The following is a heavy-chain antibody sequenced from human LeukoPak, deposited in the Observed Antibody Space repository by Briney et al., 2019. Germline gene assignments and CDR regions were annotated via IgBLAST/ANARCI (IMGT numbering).Heavy chain of an antibody. J-gene: IGHJ4*02. CDR2: ISYDGSNK. D-gene: IGHD6-13*01. V-gene: IGHV3-30*04. CDR3: ARGIAAAYFDY. Sequence: QPGRSLRLSCAASGFTFSSYAMHWVRQAPGKGLEWVAVISYDGSNKYYADSAKGRFTISRDNSKNTLYLQMNSLRAEDTAVYYCARGIAAAYFDYWGQGTLVTVSS. CDR1: GFTFSSYA.